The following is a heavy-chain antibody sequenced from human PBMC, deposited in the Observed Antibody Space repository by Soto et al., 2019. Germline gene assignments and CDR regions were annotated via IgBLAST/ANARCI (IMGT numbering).Heavy chain of an antibody. J-gene: IGHJ3*02. V-gene: IGHV1-69*04. CDR3: AREMATINDAFDI. CDR1: GGTFSSYA. CDR2: IIPILVIA. Sequence: SVKVSCKASGGTFSSYAISWVRQAPGQGLEWMGRIIPILVIANYAQKFQGRVTITADKSTSTAYMELSSLRSEDTAVYYCAREMATINDAFDIWGQGTMVTVSS. D-gene: IGHD5-12*01.